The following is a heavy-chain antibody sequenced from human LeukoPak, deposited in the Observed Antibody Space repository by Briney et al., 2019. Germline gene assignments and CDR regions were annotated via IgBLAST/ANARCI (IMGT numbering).Heavy chain of an antibody. CDR3: ARATTETTYFDS. CDR2: IYSGGRT. CDR1: GFTVSSNY. D-gene: IGHD4-17*01. Sequence: GGSLRLSCAASGFTVSSNYMSWVRQAPGKGLEWVSVIYSGGRTEYADSVKGRFTISRDNSKNTLYLQMNSLRAEDTAVYYCARATTETTYFDSWGQGTLVTVSS. V-gene: IGHV3-66*01. J-gene: IGHJ4*02.